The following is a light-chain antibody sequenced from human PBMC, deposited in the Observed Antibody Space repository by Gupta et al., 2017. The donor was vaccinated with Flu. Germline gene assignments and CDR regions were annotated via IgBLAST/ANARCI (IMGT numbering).Light chain of an antibody. CDR2: SNN. CDR3: ATWDDSLNGPV. V-gene: IGLV1-44*01. Sequence: QSVLTQAPSASGTPGQRVTISCSGRYSNIGSNTVNWYQQFPGTAPKLLLHSNNQRPSGVPDRFSGSKSGTSASLAISGLQSEDEASYYCATWDDSLNGPVFGGGTYLTVL. CDR1: YSNIGSNT. J-gene: IGLJ2*01.